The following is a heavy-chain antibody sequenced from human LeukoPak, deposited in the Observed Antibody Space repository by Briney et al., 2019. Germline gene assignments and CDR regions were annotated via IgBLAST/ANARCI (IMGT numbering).Heavy chain of an antibody. J-gene: IGHJ4*02. D-gene: IGHD3-10*01. CDR3: TTDGLMVRGVMHND. V-gene: IGHV3-15*01. CDR2: IKSKTDGGTT. Sequence: PGGSLRLSCAAFGFTFSNAWMSWVRQAPGKGLEWVGRIKSKTDGGTTDYAAPVKGRFTISRDDSENTLFLQMNSLKTEDTAVYYCTTDGLMVRGVMHNDWGQGTLVTVSS. CDR1: GFTFSNAW.